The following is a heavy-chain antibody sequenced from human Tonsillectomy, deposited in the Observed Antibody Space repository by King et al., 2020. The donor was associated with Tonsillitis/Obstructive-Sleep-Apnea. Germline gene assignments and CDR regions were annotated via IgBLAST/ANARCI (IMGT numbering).Heavy chain of an antibody. V-gene: IGHV3-23*04. J-gene: IGHJ4*02. Sequence: VQLVESGGGLVQPGGSLRLSCAASGFTFSSYAMSWVRQTPGRGLEWVSTISDSGGSTYYADSVKGRFTISRDNSKDTLYLQMNSLRAEDTAVYYCAKDCWGYSRSSWSDYWGQGTLVSVSS. CDR2: ISDSGGST. CDR1: GFTFSSYA. CDR3: AKDCWGYSRSSWSDY. D-gene: IGHD6-13*01.